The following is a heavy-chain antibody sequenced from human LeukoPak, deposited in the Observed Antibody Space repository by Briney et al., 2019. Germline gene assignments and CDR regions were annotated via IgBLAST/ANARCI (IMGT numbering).Heavy chain of an antibody. CDR3: AKGGLGYCSGGSCYEIDY. J-gene: IGHJ4*02. V-gene: IGHV3-30*18. D-gene: IGHD2-15*01. CDR1: GFTFSSYG. Sequence: GGSLRLSCAASGFTFSSYGMHWVRQAPGKGLEWVAVISYDGSNKYYADSVKGRFTISRDNSKNTLYLQMNSLRAEDTAVYYCAKGGLGYCSGGSCYEIDYWGQGTLVTVSS. CDR2: ISYDGSNK.